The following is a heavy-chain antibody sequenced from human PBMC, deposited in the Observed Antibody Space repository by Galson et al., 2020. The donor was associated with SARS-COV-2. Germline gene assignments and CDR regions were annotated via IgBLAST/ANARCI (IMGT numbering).Heavy chain of an antibody. CDR2: INGGNGNT. CDR3: AREFWSGYYPGPNWFDP. J-gene: IGHJ5*02. D-gene: IGHD3-3*01. V-gene: IGHV1-3*01. CDR1: GYTFTTYP. Sequence: ASVKVSCKASGYTFTTYPIHWVRQAPGQRLEWMGWINGGNGNTKYSQRFQGRVTINRDTSASTAYMELSSLRSEDTAVYCCAREFWSGYYPGPNWFDPWGQGTLVTVSS.